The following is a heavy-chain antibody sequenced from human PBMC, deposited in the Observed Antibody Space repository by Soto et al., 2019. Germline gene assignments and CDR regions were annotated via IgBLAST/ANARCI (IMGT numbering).Heavy chain of an antibody. J-gene: IGHJ2*01. V-gene: IGHV4-30-4*01. CDR1: GGSITSGDYF. CDR3: GREVKDYPNGDLDV. D-gene: IGHD7-27*01. CDR2: IYHSGGT. Sequence: QVQLQESGPGLVKPSQTLSLTCNASGGSITSGDYFWSWVRLPPGKGPEWIGYIYHSGGTDYNPALKRRVTISVDTSKNQLALKVTCVTGADTAVYYCGREVKDYPNGDLDVWGRGTQVTVSS.